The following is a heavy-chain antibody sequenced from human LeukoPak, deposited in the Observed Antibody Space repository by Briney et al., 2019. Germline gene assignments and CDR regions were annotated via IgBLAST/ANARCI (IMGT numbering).Heavy chain of an antibody. J-gene: IGHJ3*01. CDR2: NSGDGGTT. Sequence: GRSLRLSCAASGFNLRIFAIHWVRQAPAKGLEYVSANSGDGGTTFCASSLQGRCTISRDNSDQMVYLQLGGLKIEDMGIYYCSRGDTRLGGAFDVSGQGTKVTVSP. V-gene: IGHV3-64*01. D-gene: IGHD3-16*01. CDR3: SRGDTRLGGAFDV. CDR1: GFNLRIFA.